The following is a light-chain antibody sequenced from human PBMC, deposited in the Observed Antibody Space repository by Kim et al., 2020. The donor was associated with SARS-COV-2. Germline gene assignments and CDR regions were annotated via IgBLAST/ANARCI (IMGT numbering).Light chain of an antibody. J-gene: IGKJ4*01. V-gene: IGKV3-11*01. CDR3: QQRRDWPPIT. CDR1: QSLSSS. Sequence: EIVLTQSPATLSLSPGESATLSCRASQSLSSSLAWYQQKPGQAPRLLIYDASSRATGIPARFSGSGSGTDFTLAISSLEPEDSAIYYCQQRRDWPPITFGGGTKLEI. CDR2: DAS.